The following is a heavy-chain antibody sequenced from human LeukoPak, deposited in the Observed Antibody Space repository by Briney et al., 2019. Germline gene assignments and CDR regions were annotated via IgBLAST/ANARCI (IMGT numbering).Heavy chain of an antibody. CDR3: ARVLTAYWDFDL. J-gene: IGHJ2*01. CDR1: GASISSYY. V-gene: IGHV4-59*01. D-gene: IGHD4/OR15-4a*01. Sequence: SETLSLTCTVSGASISSYYWSWIRQPPGKGLEWIGYIYYSGSTNYNPSLKSRVTISVNTSKNQFSLKLSSVTAADTAVYYCARVLTAYWDFDLWGRGTLVTVSS. CDR2: IYYSGST.